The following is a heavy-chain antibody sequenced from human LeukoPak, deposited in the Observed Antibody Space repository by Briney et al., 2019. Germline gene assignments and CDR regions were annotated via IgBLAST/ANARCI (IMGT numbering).Heavy chain of an antibody. CDR1: GFTFSSYS. V-gene: IGHV3-48*01. J-gene: IGHJ4*02. D-gene: IGHD6-19*01. CDR2: ISSSSSTI. CDR3: ARRSGVAVAGAFDY. Sequence: GGSLRLSCAASGFTFSSYSMNWVRQAPGKGLEWVSYISSSSSTIYYADSVKGRFTISRDNAKNSLYLQMNSLRAEDTAVYFCARRSGVAVAGAFDYWGQGTLVTVSS.